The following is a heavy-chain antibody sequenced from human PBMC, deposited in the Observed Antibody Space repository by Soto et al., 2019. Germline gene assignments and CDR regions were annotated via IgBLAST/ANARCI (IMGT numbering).Heavy chain of an antibody. CDR2: INHRGST. D-gene: IGHD5-18*01. CDR1: GGSFSDFY. CDR3: ARGGTFMVTRAVDY. V-gene: IGHV4-34*01. J-gene: IGHJ4*02. Sequence: SETLSLTCAVYGGSFSDFYLSWIRQPPGKGLEWIGEINHRGSTNYNPSLKSRVTLSVDTSKNQFSLNLNSVTAADTAVYYCARGGTFMVTRAVDYWGQGTLVTV.